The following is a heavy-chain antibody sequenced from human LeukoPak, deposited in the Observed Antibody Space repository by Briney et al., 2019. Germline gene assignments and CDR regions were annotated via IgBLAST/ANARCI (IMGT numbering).Heavy chain of an antibody. D-gene: IGHD6-19*01. CDR1: GFTFSSYI. CDR3: AKDLAV. J-gene: IGHJ4*02. CDR2: ISYDGSNK. V-gene: IGHV3-30*18. Sequence: GGSLRLSCVGSGFTFSSYIMTWVRQAPGKGLEWVAVISYDGSNKYYADSVKGRFTISRDNSKNTLYLQMNSLRAEDTAVYYCAKDLAVWGQGTLVTVSS.